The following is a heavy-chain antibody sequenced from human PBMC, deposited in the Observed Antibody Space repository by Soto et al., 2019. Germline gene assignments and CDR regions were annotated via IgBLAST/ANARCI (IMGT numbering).Heavy chain of an antibody. J-gene: IGHJ4*02. CDR1: GFTFSSYA. CDR2: ISGSGGST. Sequence: GGSLRLSCAASGFTFSSYAMSWVRQAPGKGLEWVSAISGSGGSTYYADSVKGRFTISRDNSKNTLYLQMNSLRAEDTAVYYCAKDMYYDFWSGYYFFDYWGQGTLVTVSS. V-gene: IGHV3-23*01. CDR3: AKDMYYDFWSGYYFFDY. D-gene: IGHD3-3*01.